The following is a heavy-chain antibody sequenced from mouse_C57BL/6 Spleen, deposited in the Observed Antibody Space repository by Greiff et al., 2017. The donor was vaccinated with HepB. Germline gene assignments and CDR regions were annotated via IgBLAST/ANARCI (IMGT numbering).Heavy chain of an antibody. Sequence: EVKLQESGPELVKPGASVKMSCKASGYTFTDYNMHWVKQSHGKSLEWIGYINPNNGGTSYNQKFKGKATLTVNKSSSTAYMELRSLTSEDSAVYYCARWNGYRVMDYWGQGTSVTVSS. J-gene: IGHJ4*01. V-gene: IGHV1-22*01. CDR3: ARWNGYRVMDY. D-gene: IGHD2-2*01. CDR2: INPNNGGT. CDR1: GYTFTDYN.